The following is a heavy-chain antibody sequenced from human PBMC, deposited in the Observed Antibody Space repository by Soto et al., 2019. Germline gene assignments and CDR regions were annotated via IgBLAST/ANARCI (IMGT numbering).Heavy chain of an antibody. CDR2: ISNSAGST. V-gene: IGHV3-23*01. D-gene: IGHD2-15*01. CDR3: AKDPWSSPTPPSGES. Sequence: EVQLLESGGGLVQPGGSLRLSCTASGFPFSSFAMNWVRQAPGKGLEWVSFISNSAGSTYYADSVKGRFTISRDNSKNALYLQMNSLRVEDTALYYCAKDPWSSPTPPSGESWGQGTLVTVSS. J-gene: IGHJ5*02. CDR1: GFPFSSFA.